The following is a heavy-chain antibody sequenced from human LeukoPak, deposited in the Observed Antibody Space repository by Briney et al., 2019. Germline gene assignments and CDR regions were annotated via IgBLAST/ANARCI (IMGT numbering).Heavy chain of an antibody. CDR1: GGSISTYY. J-gene: IGHJ5*02. CDR2: IYYTGSA. V-gene: IGHV4-59*01. Sequence: PSETLSLTCTVSGGSISTYYWSWIRQPPGKGLEWIGYIYYTGSASYNPSLKSRVTMSLDASKNQFSLELNSVTPADTAVYYCARGGNYWPQWWFDPWGRGTLVSVSS. CDR3: ARGGNYWPQWWFDP. D-gene: IGHD1-26*01.